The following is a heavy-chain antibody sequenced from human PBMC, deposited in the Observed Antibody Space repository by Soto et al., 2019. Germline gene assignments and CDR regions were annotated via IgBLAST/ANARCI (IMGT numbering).Heavy chain of an antibody. CDR2: INPNSGGT. CDR3: ARGGCSSTSCSIIPYKWFDP. V-gene: IGHV1-2*04. J-gene: IGHJ5*02. Sequence: ASVKVSCKASGYTFTGYYMHWVRQAPGQGLEWMGWINPNSGGTNYAQKFQGWVTMTRDTSISTAYMELSRLRSDDTAVYYCARGGCSSTSCSIIPYKWFDPWGQGTLVNVS. D-gene: IGHD2-2*01. CDR1: GYTFTGYY.